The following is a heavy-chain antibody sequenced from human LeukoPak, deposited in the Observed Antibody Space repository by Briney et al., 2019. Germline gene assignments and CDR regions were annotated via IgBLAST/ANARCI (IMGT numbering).Heavy chain of an antibody. J-gene: IGHJ4*02. V-gene: IGHV4-59*08. D-gene: IGHD2-15*01. Sequence: PSETLSLTCTVSGGSISPHYWSWIRQPPGMGLEYVGYIYYTGGTNYNPSLRSRATVSVDASKNQFSLKLSSVTATDTAVYYCARLGFCRGDNCLDDYWGQGTLVTVSS. CDR2: IYYTGGT. CDR1: GGSISPHY. CDR3: ARLGFCRGDNCLDDY.